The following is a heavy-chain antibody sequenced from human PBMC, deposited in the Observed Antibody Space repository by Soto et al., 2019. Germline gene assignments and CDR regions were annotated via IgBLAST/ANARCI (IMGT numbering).Heavy chain of an antibody. V-gene: IGHV4-59*12. CDR1: GGSISSYY. D-gene: IGHD2-15*01. CDR3: ARVGTYCSGGSCYSSFAFDI. CDR2: IYHSGST. J-gene: IGHJ3*02. Sequence: PSETLSLTCTVSGGSISSYYWSWIRQPPGKGLEWIGYIYHSGSTYYNPSLKSRVTISVDRSKNQFSLKLSSVTAADTAVYFCARVGTYCSGGSCYSSFAFDIWGQGTMVTVSS.